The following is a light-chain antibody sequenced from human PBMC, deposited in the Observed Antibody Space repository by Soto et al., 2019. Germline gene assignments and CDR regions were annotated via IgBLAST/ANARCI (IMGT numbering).Light chain of an antibody. V-gene: IGKV3-20*01. CDR1: QSVSSSY. J-gene: IGKJ4*01. CDR3: QQYGNLPLT. Sequence: EIVLTQSPGTLSLSPGERATLSCSASQSVSSSYLAWYQQKPGQAPRLLIYRTSNRATGIPDRFSGSGSGTDFTLTISRLEPEDFAVYYCQQYGNLPLTFGGGTKVDIK. CDR2: RTS.